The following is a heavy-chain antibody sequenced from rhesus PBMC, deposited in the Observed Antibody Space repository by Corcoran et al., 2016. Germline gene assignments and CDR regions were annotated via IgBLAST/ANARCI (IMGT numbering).Heavy chain of an antibody. Sequence: QVQLQESGPGLVKPSETLSLPCTASGGPISDSYYWSWIRPPPGKGLVWMGRIYGSGGSTNYNPSLKSRVTISRDTSKNQFSLKLSSVTAADTAVYYCARVGATVEYFEFWGQGALVTVSS. CDR3: ARVGATVEYFEF. V-gene: IGHV4-160*01. J-gene: IGHJ1*01. CDR2: IYGSGGST. CDR1: GGPISDSYY. D-gene: IGHD1-44*02.